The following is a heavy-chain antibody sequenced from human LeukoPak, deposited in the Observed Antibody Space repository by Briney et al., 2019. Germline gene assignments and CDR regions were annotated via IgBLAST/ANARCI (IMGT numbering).Heavy chain of an antibody. J-gene: IGHJ4*02. CDR3: ARIGYSSSSFDY. V-gene: IGHV3-7*01. CDR2: INQDGSVR. D-gene: IGHD6-6*01. Sequence: PGGSLRLSCAASGFTFSNYWMSWVRQAPGKGLEWVANINQDGSVRYYVDSLKGRFTVSRDNAKNSVFLHMISLRAEDTAVYYCARIGYSSSSFDYWGQGTLVTVFS. CDR1: GFTFSNYW.